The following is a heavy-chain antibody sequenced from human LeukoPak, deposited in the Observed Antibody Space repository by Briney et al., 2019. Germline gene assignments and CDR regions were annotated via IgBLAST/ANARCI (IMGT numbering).Heavy chain of an antibody. CDR1: GFTFSSYE. J-gene: IGHJ3*02. V-gene: IGHV3-48*03. D-gene: IGHD3-3*01. CDR3: ARNLYYDFWSGHGAFDI. CDR2: ITSSGSTI. Sequence: GGSLRLPCAASGFTFSSYEMNWVRQAPGKGLEWVSYITSSGSTIYYADSVKGRFTISRDNAKNSLYLQMNSLRAEDTAVYYCARNLYYDFWSGHGAFDIWGQGTMVTVSS.